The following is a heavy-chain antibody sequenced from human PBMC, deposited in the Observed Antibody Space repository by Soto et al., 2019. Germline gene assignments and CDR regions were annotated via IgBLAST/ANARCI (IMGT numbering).Heavy chain of an antibody. D-gene: IGHD7-27*01. CDR1: GGSFSGYY. Sequence: SETLSLTCAVYGGSFSGYYWSWIRQPPGKGLEWIGEINHSGSTNYNPSLKSRVTISVDTSKNQFSLKLSSVTAADTAVYYCASETGYDYYYYGMDVWGQGTTVTVSS. J-gene: IGHJ6*02. V-gene: IGHV4-34*01. CDR3: ASETGYDYYYYGMDV. CDR2: INHSGST.